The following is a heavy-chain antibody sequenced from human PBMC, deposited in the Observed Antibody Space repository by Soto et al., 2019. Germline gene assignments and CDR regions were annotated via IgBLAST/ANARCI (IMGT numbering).Heavy chain of an antibody. D-gene: IGHD3-10*01. CDR1: GFTFSSYS. Sequence: GGSLRLSCAASGFTFSSYSMNWVRQAPGKGLEWVSSISSSSSYIYYADSVKGRFTISRDNAKNSLYLQMNSLRAEDTAVYYCARVRFGVEGWFDPWGQGTLVTVSS. J-gene: IGHJ5*02. V-gene: IGHV3-21*01. CDR2: ISSSSSYI. CDR3: ARVRFGVEGWFDP.